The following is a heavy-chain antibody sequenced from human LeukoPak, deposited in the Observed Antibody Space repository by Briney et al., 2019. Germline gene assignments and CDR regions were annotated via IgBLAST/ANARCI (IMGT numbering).Heavy chain of an antibody. CDR2: ISAYNGNT. D-gene: IGHD2-15*01. J-gene: IGHJ4*02. CDR3: ARDDSDMTPCDY. Sequence: ASVKVSCKASGYTFTSYGISWVRQAPGQGLEWMGWISAYNGNTNYAQKLQGRVTMTTDTSTSTACMELRSLRSDDTAVYYCARDDSDMTPCDYWGQGTLVTASS. CDR1: GYTFTSYG. V-gene: IGHV1-18*04.